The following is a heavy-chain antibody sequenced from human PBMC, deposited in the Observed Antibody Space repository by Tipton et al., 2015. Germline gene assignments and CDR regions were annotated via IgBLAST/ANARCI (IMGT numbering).Heavy chain of an antibody. V-gene: IGHV3-7*03. CDR1: EFISSNNW. D-gene: IGHD1-1*01. CDR3: ATYPDSPGNY. CDR2: INPTGSDK. J-gene: IGHJ4*01. Sequence: GSLRLSCAASEFISSNNWMSWVRQAPGKGLEWVANINPTGSDKYYLDSVRGRFTISRDNDKNSLYLQMSSLRAEDTAIYYCATYPDSPGNYWGHGIPVTVSS.